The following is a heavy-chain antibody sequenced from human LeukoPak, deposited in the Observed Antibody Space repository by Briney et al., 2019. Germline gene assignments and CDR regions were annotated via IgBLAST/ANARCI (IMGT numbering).Heavy chain of an antibody. CDR3: VKDHTESYPWYMDF. D-gene: IGHD2-2*01. CDR2: ISVNGGRA. J-gene: IGHJ2*01. CDR1: GFTFSSAW. V-gene: IGHV3-23*01. Sequence: GGSLRLSCAASGFTFSSAWMSWVRQTPGKGLEWVSLISVNGGRASYADSVKGRFTISRDNLKSTVYLQMNSLRAEDTAIYYCVKDHTESYPWYMDFWGRGALVTVSS.